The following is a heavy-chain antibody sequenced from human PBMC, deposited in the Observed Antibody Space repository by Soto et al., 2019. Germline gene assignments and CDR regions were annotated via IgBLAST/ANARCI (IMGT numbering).Heavy chain of an antibody. CDR2: IIPIFGTP. CDR1: GVTFTNYA. J-gene: IGHJ6*02. V-gene: IGHV1-69*12. Sequence: QVQLVQSGAEVKKPGSSLKVSCKASGVTFTNYAFSWVRQAPGQGPEWMGGIIPIFGTPDFAQKFQGRVIITADESTRTVSMELNSLRSDDTAVYYCARERSVGYCITTTCPTPFYYYAMDVWGQGTTVTVSS. D-gene: IGHD2-2*01. CDR3: ARERSVGYCITTTCPTPFYYYAMDV.